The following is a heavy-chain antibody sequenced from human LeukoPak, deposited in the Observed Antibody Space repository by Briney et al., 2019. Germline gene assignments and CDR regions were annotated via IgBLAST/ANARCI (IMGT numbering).Heavy chain of an antibody. Sequence: GESLKISCKGSGYNFTTYWIGWVRQMPGKGLECMGIIYPGDSDTRYSPSFQGQVTISADKSINTAYLQWSSLKASDTAMYYCARSTFSSSSIDYWGQGTLVTVSS. CDR3: ARSTFSSSSIDY. V-gene: IGHV5-51*01. D-gene: IGHD6-6*01. CDR2: IYPGDSDT. J-gene: IGHJ4*02. CDR1: GYNFTTYW.